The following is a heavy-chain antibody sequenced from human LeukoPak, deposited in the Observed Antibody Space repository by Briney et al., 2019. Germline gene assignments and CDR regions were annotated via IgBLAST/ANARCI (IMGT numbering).Heavy chain of an antibody. D-gene: IGHD2-8*01. CDR2: IFYSGST. Sequence: PSETLSLTCAVPGGSISSSGYYWGWIRQPPGKGLEWIGSIFYSGSTYYNPSLKSRVTISVDTSKNQFSLKLSSVTAADTAIYYCAKHVYPARTDASDIWGQGTMVTVSS. V-gene: IGHV4-39*01. CDR3: AKHVYPARTDASDI. CDR1: GGSISSSGYY. J-gene: IGHJ3*02.